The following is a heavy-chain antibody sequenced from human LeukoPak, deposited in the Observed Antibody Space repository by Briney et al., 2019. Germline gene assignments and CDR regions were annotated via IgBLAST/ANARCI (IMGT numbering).Heavy chain of an antibody. J-gene: IGHJ6*03. Sequence: GGSLRLSCAASGFTFSNYWMHWVRQAPGKGLEWVAVISYDGGNKYYADSVKGRFTISRDNSKNTLYLQMNSLRAEDTAVYYCARGRRPTIFGVVTNYYYYMDVWGKGTTVTVSS. CDR2: ISYDGGNK. CDR3: ARGRRPTIFGVVTNYYYYMDV. V-gene: IGHV3-30-3*01. CDR1: GFTFSNYW. D-gene: IGHD3-3*01.